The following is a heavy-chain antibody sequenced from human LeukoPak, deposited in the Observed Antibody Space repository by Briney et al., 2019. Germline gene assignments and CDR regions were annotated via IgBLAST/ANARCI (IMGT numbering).Heavy chain of an antibody. CDR1: GGSISSYY. D-gene: IGHD6-13*01. CDR2: IYYSGST. V-gene: IGHV4-59*01. Sequence: ETLSLTCTVSGGSISSYYWSWIRQPPGKGLEWIGYIYYSGSTNYNPSLKSRVTISVDTSKNQFSLKLSSVTAADTAVYYCARASSSSSWYYFDYWGQGTLVTVSS. CDR3: ARASSSSSWYYFDY. J-gene: IGHJ4*02.